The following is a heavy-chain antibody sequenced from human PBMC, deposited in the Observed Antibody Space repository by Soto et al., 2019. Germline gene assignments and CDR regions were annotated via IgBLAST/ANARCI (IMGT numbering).Heavy chain of an antibody. CDR3: ARHLSSGYSSSWYTVDY. J-gene: IGHJ4*02. CDR2: IYPGDSDT. Sequence: PGESLRISCKGSGYRFASYGSGWVRQMPGKGLEWMGIIYPGDSDTRYSPSFQGQVTISADKSISTAYLQWSSLKASDTAMYYCARHLSSGYSSSWYTVDYWGQGTLVTVSS. V-gene: IGHV5-51*01. D-gene: IGHD6-13*01. CDR1: GYRFASYG.